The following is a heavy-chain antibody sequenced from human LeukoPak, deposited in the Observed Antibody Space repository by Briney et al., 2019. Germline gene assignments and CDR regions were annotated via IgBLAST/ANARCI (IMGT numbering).Heavy chain of an antibody. CDR1: GDSVSSNNGA. Sequence: SQTLSLTCAISGDSVSSNNGAWNWIRQSPSRGLEWLGRTYYRSKWYNDYAVSMKGRITINPDTSKNPFSLQLNSVTPEDTAVYYCARDLGNSGWYTFDYWGQGTLVTVSS. CDR2: TYYRSKWYN. D-gene: IGHD6-19*01. V-gene: IGHV6-1*01. CDR3: ARDLGNSGWYTFDY. J-gene: IGHJ4*02.